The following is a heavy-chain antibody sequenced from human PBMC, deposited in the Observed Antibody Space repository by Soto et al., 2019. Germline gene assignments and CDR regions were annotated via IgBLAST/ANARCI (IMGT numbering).Heavy chain of an antibody. Sequence: QVQLVESGGGVVQPGRSLRLSCAASGFTFSSYAMHWVRQAPGKGLEWVAVISYDGSNKYYADSVKGRFTISRDNSKNTLYLQMISLRAEDTAVYYCARRVGAITYYFDYWGQGTLVTVSS. D-gene: IGHD1-26*01. J-gene: IGHJ4*02. CDR1: GFTFSSYA. V-gene: IGHV3-30-3*01. CDR2: ISYDGSNK. CDR3: ARRVGAITYYFDY.